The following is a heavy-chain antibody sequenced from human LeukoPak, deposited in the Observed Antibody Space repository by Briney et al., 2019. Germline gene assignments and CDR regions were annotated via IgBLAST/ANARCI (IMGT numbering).Heavy chain of an antibody. CDR3: ASRAAAGLQLDY. J-gene: IGHJ4*02. D-gene: IGHD6-13*01. Sequence: RTSGTLSLTCAVSGGSISSSNWWRWVRQPPGKGLEWIGEINHSGSTNYNPSLKSRVTISVDTSKNQFSLKLSSVTAADTAVYYCASRAAAGLQLDYWGQGTLVTVSS. CDR1: GGSISSSNW. V-gene: IGHV4-4*02. CDR2: INHSGST.